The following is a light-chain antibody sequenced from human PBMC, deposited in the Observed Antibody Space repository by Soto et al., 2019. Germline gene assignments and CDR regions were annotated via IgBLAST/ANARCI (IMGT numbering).Light chain of an antibody. CDR2: EVS. V-gene: IGLV2-23*02. J-gene: IGLJ1*01. CDR3: CSHAGSSSYV. CDR1: SSDVGSYNL. Sequence: QSALTQPASVSGSPGQSITISCTGTSSDVGSYNLVSWYQQHPGKAPKLMIYEVSKRPSGVSNRFSGSKSGNTASLTISGLQAEDEDDYYCCSHAGSSSYVFGTGTKVTVL.